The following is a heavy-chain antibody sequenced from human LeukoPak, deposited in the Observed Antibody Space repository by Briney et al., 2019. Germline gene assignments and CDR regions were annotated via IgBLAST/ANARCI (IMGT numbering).Heavy chain of an antibody. D-gene: IGHD1-26*01. V-gene: IGHV3-30-3*01. J-gene: IGHJ4*02. CDR1: GFTFSSYA. CDR2: ISYDGSNK. CDR3: ARERVVGAIMGEIDY. Sequence: GGSLRLSCAASGFTFSSYAMSWVRQAPGKGLEWVAVISYDGSNKYYADSVKGRFTISRDNSKNTLYLQMSSLRAEDTAVYYCARERVVGAIMGEIDYWGQGTLVTVSS.